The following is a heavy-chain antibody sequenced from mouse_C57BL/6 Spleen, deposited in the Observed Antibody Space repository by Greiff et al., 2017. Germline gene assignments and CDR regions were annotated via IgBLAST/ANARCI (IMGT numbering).Heavy chain of an antibody. CDR3: ATHYYGSSYVPYYYAMDY. J-gene: IGHJ4*01. D-gene: IGHD1-1*01. CDR2: IYPGDGDT. V-gene: IGHV1-82*01. Sequence: VQLVESGPVLVKPGASVKISCKASGYAFSSSWMNWVKQRPGKGLEWIGRIYPGDGDTNYNGKFKGKATLTADKSSSTAYMQLSSLTSEDSAVYFCATHYYGSSYVPYYYAMDYWGQGTSVTVSS. CDR1: GYAFSSSW.